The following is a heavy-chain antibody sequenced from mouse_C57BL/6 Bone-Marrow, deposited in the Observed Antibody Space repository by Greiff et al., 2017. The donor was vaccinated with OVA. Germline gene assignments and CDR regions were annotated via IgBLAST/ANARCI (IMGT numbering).Heavy chain of an antibody. CDR2: IYPGDGDT. V-gene: IGHV1-80*01. CDR3: ARWILWLRREAMDY. Sequence: VQLQQSGAELVKPGASVKISCKASGYAFSSYWMNWLKQRPGKGLEWIGQIYPGDGDTNYNGQFKGKATLTADKSSSTAYMQLSSLTSEDSAVYFCARWILWLRREAMDYWGQGTSVTVSS. CDR1: GYAFSSYW. J-gene: IGHJ4*01. D-gene: IGHD2-2*01.